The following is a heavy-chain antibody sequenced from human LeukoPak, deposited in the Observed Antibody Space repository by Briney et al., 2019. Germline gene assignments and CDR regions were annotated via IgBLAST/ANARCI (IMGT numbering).Heavy chain of an antibody. V-gene: IGHV3-23*01. D-gene: IGHD3-10*01. CDR3: AKLLVRGVTHTIFFDY. Sequence: PPGGSLRLSCAASGFTFSSYSMNWVRQAPGKGLEWVSAISGSGGSTYYADSVKGRFTISRDNSKNTLYLQMNSLRAEDTAVYYCAKLLVRGVTHTIFFDYWGQGTLVTVSS. CDR2: ISGSGGST. J-gene: IGHJ4*02. CDR1: GFTFSSYS.